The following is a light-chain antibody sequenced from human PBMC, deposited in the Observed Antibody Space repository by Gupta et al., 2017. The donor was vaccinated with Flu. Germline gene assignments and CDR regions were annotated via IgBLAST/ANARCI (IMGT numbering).Light chain of an antibody. CDR2: GKN. J-gene: IGLJ2*01. V-gene: IGLV3-19*01. CDR1: SLTDYY. Sequence: SGLPQEPAVSVALVQPVSITCQGDSLTDYYASWCQQKPGQAPSLVFFGKNNRPSGSPDRFSASSSGVTSSLTITGAKVEDEADYYCSSLLRNGHQLIGGGTRLTVL. CDR3: SSLLRNGHQL.